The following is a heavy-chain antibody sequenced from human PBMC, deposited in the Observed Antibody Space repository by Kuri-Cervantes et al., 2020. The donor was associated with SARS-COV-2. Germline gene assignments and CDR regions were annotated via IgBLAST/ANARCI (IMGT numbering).Heavy chain of an antibody. CDR3: AKDRVGVQDF. D-gene: IGHD2-21*01. CDR2: ISHDGKNK. CDR1: GFNFSRTD. V-gene: IGHV3-30*18. Sequence: GESLKISCAASGFNFSRTDMYWVRQAPGKGLGWVAVISHDGKNKKCIASGKGRFTISRDNSQNTLYLHMKSLRSEDTAMYYCAKDRVGVQDFWGQGTLVTVSS. J-gene: IGHJ4*02.